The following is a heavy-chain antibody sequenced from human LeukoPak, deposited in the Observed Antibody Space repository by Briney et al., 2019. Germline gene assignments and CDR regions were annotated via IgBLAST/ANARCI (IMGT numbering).Heavy chain of an antibody. J-gene: IGHJ4*02. D-gene: IGHD2-2*01. V-gene: IGHV3-23*01. CDR1: GFTFSSYA. Sequence: PGGSLRLSCAASGFTFSSYAMRWVRQATGKGVEWVSAISGSGGRGYYGDSVKGRFTIDRENSKKRVYMKMKRQRAEDTAVYYCAHHDSVVPAASLDYWGRGTLVTVSS. CDR3: AHHDSVVPAASLDY. CDR2: ISGSGGRG.